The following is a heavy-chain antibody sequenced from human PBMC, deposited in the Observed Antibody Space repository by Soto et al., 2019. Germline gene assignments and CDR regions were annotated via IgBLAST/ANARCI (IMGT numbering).Heavy chain of an antibody. V-gene: IGHV1-18*01. CDR3: ARVLAVAGRHYFDY. J-gene: IGHJ4*02. CDR1: GYTFTSYG. Sequence: ASVKVSCKASGYTFTSYGISWVRQAPGQGLEWMGWISAYNGNTNYAQKLQGRVTMTTDTSTSTAYMELRSLRSDDTAVYYCARVLAVAGRHYFDYWAREPWSPS. D-gene: IGHD6-19*01. CDR2: ISAYNGNT.